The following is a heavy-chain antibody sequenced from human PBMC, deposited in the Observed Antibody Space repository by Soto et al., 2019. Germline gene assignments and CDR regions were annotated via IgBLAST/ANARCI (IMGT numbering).Heavy chain of an antibody. CDR2: IYHSGST. CDR3: ARVPDR. V-gene: IGHV4-30-2*01. Sequence: SETLSLTCAVSGCSISWGGYSWSWIRQPPGKGLEWIGYIYHSGSTYYNPSLKSRVTISVDRSKNQFSLKLSSVTAADTAVYYCARVPDRWGQGTLVTVS. CDR1: GCSISWGGYS. J-gene: IGHJ5*02. D-gene: IGHD2-2*01.